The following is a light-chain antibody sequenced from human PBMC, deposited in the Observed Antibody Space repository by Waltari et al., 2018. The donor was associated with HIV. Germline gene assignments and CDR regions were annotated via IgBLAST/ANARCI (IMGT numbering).Light chain of an antibody. CDR2: RNN. Sequence: QSVLTQPPSASGTPGQRVTISCSGSSPNIGSNYVYWYQQLPGTAPKLLIYRNNRRPSGVADRFSGSKSDTSASLAISGLRSEDEADYYGATWGGSLSGLWVCGGGTKLIVL. CDR1: SPNIGSNY. J-gene: IGLJ3*02. CDR3: ATWGGSLSGLWV. V-gene: IGLV1-47*01.